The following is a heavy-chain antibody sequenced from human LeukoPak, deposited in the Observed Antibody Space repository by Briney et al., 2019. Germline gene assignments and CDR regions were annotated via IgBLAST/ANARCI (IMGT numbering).Heavy chain of an antibody. J-gene: IGHJ4*02. V-gene: IGHV1-2*02. CDR2: INPNSGGT. D-gene: IGHD5-24*01. CDR1: GYTFTGYY. CDR3: ARGLEMATITDGLDY. Sequence: ASVKVSCKASGYTFTGYYMHWVRQAPGQGLEWMGWINPNSGGTNYAQKFQGRVTMTRDTSISTAYMELSRLRSDDTAVYYCARGLEMATITDGLDYWGQGTLVTVSS.